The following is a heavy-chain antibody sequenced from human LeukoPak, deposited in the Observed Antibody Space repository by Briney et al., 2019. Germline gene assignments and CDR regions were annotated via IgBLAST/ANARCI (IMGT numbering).Heavy chain of an antibody. CDR2: IYTSGST. J-gene: IGHJ6*03. CDR3: AREITNVDTAMVTGYYYMDV. D-gene: IGHD5-18*01. CDR1: GGSISSYY. Sequence: SETLSLTCTVSGGSISSYYWSWIRQPAGKGLEWIGRIYTSGSTNYNPSLKSRVTMSVDTSKNQFSLKLSSVTAADTAVYYCAREITNVDTAMVTGYYYMDVWGKGTTVTVSS. V-gene: IGHV4-4*07.